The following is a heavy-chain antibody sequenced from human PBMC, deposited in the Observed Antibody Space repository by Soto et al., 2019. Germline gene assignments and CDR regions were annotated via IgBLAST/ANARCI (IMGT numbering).Heavy chain of an antibody. CDR2: IVVGSGNT. V-gene: IGHV1-58*01. D-gene: IGHD4-17*01. CDR1: GFTFTSSA. J-gene: IGHJ4*02. CDR3: AATTITTIFAYGGNSYYFDY. Sequence: SVKVSCKASGFTFTSSAVQWVRQARGQRLEWIGWIVVGSGNTNYAQKFQERVTITRDMSTSTAYMELSSLRSEDTAVYYCAATTITTIFAYGGNSYYFDYWGQGTLVTVSS.